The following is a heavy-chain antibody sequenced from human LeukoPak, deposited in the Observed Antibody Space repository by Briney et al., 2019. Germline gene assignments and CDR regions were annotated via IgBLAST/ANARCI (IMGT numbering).Heavy chain of an antibody. CDR2: ISSSSSYI. Sequence: PGGSLRLSCAASGFTFSSYSMNWVRQAPGKGLEWVSSISSSSSYIYYADSVKGRFTISRDNAKNSLYLQMNSLRAEDTAVYYCARDYDFGGTNWFDPWGQGTLVTVSS. J-gene: IGHJ5*02. CDR1: GFTFSSYS. CDR3: ARDYDFGGTNWFDP. V-gene: IGHV3-21*01. D-gene: IGHD3-3*01.